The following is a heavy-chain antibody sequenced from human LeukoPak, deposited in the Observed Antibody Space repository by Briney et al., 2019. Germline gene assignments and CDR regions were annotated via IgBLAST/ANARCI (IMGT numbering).Heavy chain of an antibody. CDR1: GFTFSDYG. Sequence: GGSLRLSCAVSGFTFSDYGMHWVRQAPGKGLEWVAVISYDGSYKQYADSVKGRFTISRDNSEKTLFLQMNSLRAEDTAVYYCAKYSSSSNYYYGMDVWGQGTTVTVSS. V-gene: IGHV3-30*18. J-gene: IGHJ6*02. D-gene: IGHD6-13*01. CDR2: ISYDGSYK. CDR3: AKYSSSSNYYYGMDV.